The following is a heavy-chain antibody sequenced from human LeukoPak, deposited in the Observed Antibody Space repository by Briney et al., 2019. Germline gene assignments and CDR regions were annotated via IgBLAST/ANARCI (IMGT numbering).Heavy chain of an antibody. V-gene: IGHV1-2*02. CDR2: INPNSGGT. J-gene: IGHJ4*02. Sequence: ASVKVSCKASGYTFTGYYMHWVRQAPGQGLEWMGWINPNSGGTNYAQKFQGRVTMTRDTSISTAYMELSRLRSDDTAVYHCARGRVATIPVDYWGQGTLVTVSS. CDR1: GYTFTGYY. D-gene: IGHD5-12*01. CDR3: ARGRVATIPVDY.